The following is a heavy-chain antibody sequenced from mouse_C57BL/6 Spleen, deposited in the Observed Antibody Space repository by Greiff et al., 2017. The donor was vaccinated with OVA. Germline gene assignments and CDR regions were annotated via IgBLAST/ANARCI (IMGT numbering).Heavy chain of an antibody. V-gene: IGHV1-26*01. CDR3: ASLYDGGAMDY. J-gene: IGHJ4*01. CDR2: INPNNGGT. D-gene: IGHD2-3*01. CDR1: GYTFTDYY. Sequence: EVQLQQSGPELVKPGASVKISCKASGYTFTDYYMNWVKQSHGKSLEWIGDINPNNGGTSYNQKFKGKATLTVDKSSSTAYMELRSLTSEDSAVYYCASLYDGGAMDYWGQGTSVTVSS.